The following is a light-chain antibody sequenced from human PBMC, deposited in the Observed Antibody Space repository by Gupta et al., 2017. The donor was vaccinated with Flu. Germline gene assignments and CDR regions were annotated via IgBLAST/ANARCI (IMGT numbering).Light chain of an antibody. Sequence: QSVLTQPPSVSAAPGQMVTISCSGRSSNIGVNYVSWYQQFPGTAPKLLIYDNNKRPSGIPDRFSGSKSGTSATLGITGLQTADEADYYCGTWDNSLNFARVFGGGTKLTVL. CDR2: DNN. CDR3: GTWDNSLNFARV. J-gene: IGLJ3*02. CDR1: SSNIGVNY. V-gene: IGLV1-51*01.